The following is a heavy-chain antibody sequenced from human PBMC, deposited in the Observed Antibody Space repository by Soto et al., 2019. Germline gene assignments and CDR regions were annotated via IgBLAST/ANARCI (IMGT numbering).Heavy chain of an antibody. D-gene: IGHD3-22*01. CDR3: ARGVHYDSSGYYYFY. CDR2: IIPLFGTA. Sequence: SVKVSCKASGGTFSTYAIDWVRQAPGQGLEWMGGIIPLFGTAKYAQNFQGRITITADESTNTAYMELRSLRSQDTAVYYCARGVHYDSSGYYYFYWGQGPLVTVSS. V-gene: IGHV1-69*13. J-gene: IGHJ4*02. CDR1: GGTFSTYA.